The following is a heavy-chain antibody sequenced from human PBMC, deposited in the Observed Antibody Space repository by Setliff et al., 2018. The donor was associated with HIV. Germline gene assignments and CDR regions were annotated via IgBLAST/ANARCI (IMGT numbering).Heavy chain of an antibody. CDR1: GGNFSTYG. J-gene: IGHJ5*02. V-gene: IGHV1-69*13. Sequence: SVKVSCKASGGNFSTYGISWVRQAPGQGLEWMGGIIPLFNTSNCAQTLQGRVTITADESTSTAYSELSCLRSEDSAVYYCARDRFCSRGSCYEPNWFDPWGQGTLVTVSS. D-gene: IGHD2-15*01. CDR2: IIPLFNTS. CDR3: ARDRFCSRGSCYEPNWFDP.